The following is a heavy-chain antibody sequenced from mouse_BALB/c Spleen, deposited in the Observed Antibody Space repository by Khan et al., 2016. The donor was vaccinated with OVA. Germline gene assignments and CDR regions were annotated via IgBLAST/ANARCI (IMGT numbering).Heavy chain of an antibody. J-gene: IGHJ2*01. CDR2: HNPGNGGT. Sequence: QVQLQQPGAELVKPGASVKLSCKASGYTLTRYYMYWVKQRPGKGLEWLGGHNPGNGGTNLNEKFKNKATLTVDKSYTTVYMQLSSMLSEDSAVYYGTRNYGYDYVDYWGQGTTLTVSS. D-gene: IGHD1-2*01. V-gene: IGHV1S81*02. CDR1: GYTLTRYY. CDR3: TRNYGYDYVDY.